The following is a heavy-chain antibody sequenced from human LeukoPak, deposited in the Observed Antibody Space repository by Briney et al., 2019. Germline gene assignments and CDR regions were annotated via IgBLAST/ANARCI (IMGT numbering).Heavy chain of an antibody. CDR2: IYHSGST. Sequence: SQTLSLTCAVSGGSISSGGSSWSWIRQPPGNGLEWIGYIYHSGSTYYNPSLKSRVTISGDRTKNQLSLKLSSVTPADTAVYYCARRDYYADYGAFDIWGQGTMVTVSS. CDR1: GGSISSGGSS. D-gene: IGHD4-17*01. CDR3: ARRDYYADYGAFDI. J-gene: IGHJ3*02. V-gene: IGHV4-30-2*01.